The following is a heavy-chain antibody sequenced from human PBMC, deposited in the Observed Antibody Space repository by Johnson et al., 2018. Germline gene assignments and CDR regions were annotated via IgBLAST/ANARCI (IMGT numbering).Heavy chain of an antibody. V-gene: IGHV3-74*01. CDR2: ITTDGGDV. CDR3: ARDSDSNTWSNDALDI. J-gene: IGHJ3*02. D-gene: IGHD6-13*01. Sequence: VQLQESGGGLVQPGGSLRLSCVASGFSFNTHWMHWVRQGPGKGLVWVSRITTDGGDVVYADSVKGRFTISRANTKNSLSLQMNSLGTEDTAVYYCARDSDSNTWSNDALDIWGQGTMVTVSS. CDR1: GFSFNTHW.